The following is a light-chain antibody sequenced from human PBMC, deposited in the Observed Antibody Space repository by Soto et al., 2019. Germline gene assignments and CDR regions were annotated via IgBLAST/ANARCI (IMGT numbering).Light chain of an antibody. J-gene: IGKJ5*01. Sequence: EIVLTLSPDTLSLSPVERANLSCRASQIVGSRLAWYQQKPGQPPRLLIYGASTRATGIPAGFSGSGSGTEFTLTISSLQSEDFAVYYCQQYNNWPITFGQGTRLEI. V-gene: IGKV3-15*01. CDR2: GAS. CDR3: QQYNNWPIT. CDR1: QIVGSR.